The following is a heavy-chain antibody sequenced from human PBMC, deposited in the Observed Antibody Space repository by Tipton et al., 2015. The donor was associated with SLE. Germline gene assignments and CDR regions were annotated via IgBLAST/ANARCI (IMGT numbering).Heavy chain of an antibody. J-gene: IGHJ3*02. CDR1: GFTFGDYA. Sequence: SLRLSCTASGFTFGDYAMSWVRQAPGKGLEWVGFIRSKAYGGTTEYAASVKGRFTISRDNAKNSLYLQMNSLRAEDTAVYYRASTYCTNGVCSDAFDIWGQGAMVTVSS. CDR2: IRSKAYGGTT. D-gene: IGHD2-8*01. V-gene: IGHV3-49*04. CDR3: ASTYCTNGVCSDAFDI.